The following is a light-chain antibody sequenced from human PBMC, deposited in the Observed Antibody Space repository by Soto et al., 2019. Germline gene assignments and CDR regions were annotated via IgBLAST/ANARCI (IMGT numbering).Light chain of an antibody. CDR3: QKYNSALTWT. Sequence: DIQMTQSPSSLSASVGDRVTITCRASQGISNYLAWYQQKPGKVPKVLIYAASTLQSGVPSRFSGSGFGTDFTLTISSLQPEDVASYNCQKYNSALTWTFGQGTKVEIK. J-gene: IGKJ1*01. CDR2: AAS. CDR1: QGISNY. V-gene: IGKV1-27*01.